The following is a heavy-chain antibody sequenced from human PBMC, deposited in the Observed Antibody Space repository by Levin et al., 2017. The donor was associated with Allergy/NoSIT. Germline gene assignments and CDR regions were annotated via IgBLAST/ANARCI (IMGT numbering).Heavy chain of an antibody. J-gene: IGHJ6*02. CDR3: ARGGRRLPIRRYGMDV. CDR1: GGSFSGYY. V-gene: IGHV4-34*01. CDR2: INHSGST. Sequence: SETLSLTCAVYGGSFSGYYWSWIRQPPGKGLEWIGEINHSGSTNYNPSLKSRVTISVDTSKNQFSLKLSSVTAADTAVYYCARGGRRLPIRRYGMDVWGQGTTVTVSS. D-gene: IGHD5-12*01.